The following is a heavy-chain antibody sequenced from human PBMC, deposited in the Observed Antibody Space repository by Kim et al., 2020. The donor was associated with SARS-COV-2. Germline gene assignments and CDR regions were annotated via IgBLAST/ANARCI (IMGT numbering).Heavy chain of an antibody. Sequence: KFQGRVTMTEDTSTDTAYMELSSLRSEDTAVYYCATGAVAAPDYYYGMDVWGQGTTVTVSS. D-gene: IGHD6-19*01. V-gene: IGHV1-24*01. J-gene: IGHJ6*02. CDR3: ATGAVAAPDYYYGMDV.